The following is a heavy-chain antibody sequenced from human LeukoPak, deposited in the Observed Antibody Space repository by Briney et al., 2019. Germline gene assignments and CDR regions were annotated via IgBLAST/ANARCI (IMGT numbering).Heavy chain of an antibody. Sequence: GGSLRLSCAASGFSFSSYAMHWVRQAPGEGLEWVSTISSTSCYIYSADSLKGRFTISRDNAKNSLYLQMSTLRAEDTAVYYCARGQLWQTGWFDPWGQGTLVTVSS. CDR3: ARGQLWQTGWFDP. D-gene: IGHD5-18*01. V-gene: IGHV3-21*01. CDR1: GFSFSSYA. J-gene: IGHJ5*02. CDR2: ISSTSCYI.